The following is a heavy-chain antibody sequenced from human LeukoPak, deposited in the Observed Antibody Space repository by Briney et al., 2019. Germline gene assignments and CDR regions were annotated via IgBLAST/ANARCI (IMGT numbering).Heavy chain of an antibody. Sequence: PGGSLRLSCVASGFTFSNAWMSWVRQAPGKGLEWVGRLRSKTDGGTPDYAAPGKGRFTISRDDSKNTLYLQMNSLKTEDTAVYYCTTAAKRWLQTDYWGQGTLVTVSS. D-gene: IGHD5-24*01. CDR3: TTAAKRWLQTDY. J-gene: IGHJ4*02. CDR2: LRSKTDGGTP. CDR1: GFTFSNAW. V-gene: IGHV3-15*01.